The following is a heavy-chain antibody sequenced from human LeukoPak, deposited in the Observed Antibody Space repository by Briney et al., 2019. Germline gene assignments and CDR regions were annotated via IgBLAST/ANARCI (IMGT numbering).Heavy chain of an antibody. CDR1: GGSISSSSYY. V-gene: IGHV4-39*01. CDR2: IYYSGST. Sequence: SETLSLTCTVSGGSISSSSYYWGWIRQPPGKGLEWIGSIYYSGSTYYNPSLKSRVTISVDTSKNQFSLKLSSVTAADTAVYYCASRPIAALGKFLGQIDYWGQGTLVTVSS. CDR3: ASRPIAALGKFLGQIDY. J-gene: IGHJ4*02. D-gene: IGHD6-6*01.